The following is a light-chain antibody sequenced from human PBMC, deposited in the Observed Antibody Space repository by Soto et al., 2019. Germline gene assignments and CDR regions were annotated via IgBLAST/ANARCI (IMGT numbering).Light chain of an antibody. CDR3: QQYYSYSRT. V-gene: IGKV1-5*01. CDR1: QSISSW. CDR2: DAS. J-gene: IGKJ1*01. Sequence: PPSTLCASVGDRVTITCRASQSISSWLAWYQHKPGKAPKLLIYDASSLQSGVPSRFSGSGSGTQLTLTISNLQPDDFATYYCQQYYSYSRTFGQGTKVDIK.